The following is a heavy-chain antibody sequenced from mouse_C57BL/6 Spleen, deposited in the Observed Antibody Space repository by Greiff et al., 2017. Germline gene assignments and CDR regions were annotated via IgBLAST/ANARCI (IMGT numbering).Heavy chain of an antibody. D-gene: IGHD1-1*01. CDR1: GFNIKDYY. V-gene: IGHV14-2*01. CDR3: ARGGYYGSSPYYFDY. CDR2: IDPEDGET. J-gene: IGHJ2*01. Sequence: EVQLQQSGAELVKPGASVKLSCTASGFNIKDYYMHWVKQRTEQGLEWIGRIDPEDGETKYAPKFQGKATITADTSSNTANLLLSSLTSEDTAVYYCARGGYYGSSPYYFDYWGQGTTLTVSS.